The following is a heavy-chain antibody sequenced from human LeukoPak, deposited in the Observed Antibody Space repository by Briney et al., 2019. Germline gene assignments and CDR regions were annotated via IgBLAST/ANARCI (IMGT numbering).Heavy chain of an antibody. CDR1: GASISSSY. Sequence: PSETLSLTCTVSGASISSSYWTWIRQPPGKGLEWIGYISYSGATNYNPSLKSRITISVDTSENQFSLKLDSVTAADTAVYYCARVAYYRGSGSYIFDLWGQGTMVTVSS. J-gene: IGHJ3*01. D-gene: IGHD3-10*01. CDR3: ARVAYYRGSGSYIFDL. CDR2: ISYSGAT. V-gene: IGHV4-59*01.